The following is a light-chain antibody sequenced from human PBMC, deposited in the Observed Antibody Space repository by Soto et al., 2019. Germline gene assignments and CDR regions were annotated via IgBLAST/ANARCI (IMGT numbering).Light chain of an antibody. CDR3: QQYDNWPIT. V-gene: IGKV3-15*01. CDR1: QSVGSN. J-gene: IGKJ5*01. Sequence: EIMMTQSPATLSVSPGERATLSCRASQSVGSNLAWFQQKPGQAPSLLIYAASTRATGIPARFSSSGSGTEFTLTISSLQSEDFAVYYCQQYDNWPITFGQGTRLESK. CDR2: AAS.